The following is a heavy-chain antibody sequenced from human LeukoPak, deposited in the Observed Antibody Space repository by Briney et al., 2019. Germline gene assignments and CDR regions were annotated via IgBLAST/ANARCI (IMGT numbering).Heavy chain of an antibody. CDR3: AKGRIAPDD. J-gene: IGHJ4*02. CDR2: ISGSGGST. Sequence: GGSLRLACAASGFTFSDYGMSWVRQAPGKGLEWVSGISGSGGSTYCADSVKGRFSISRDNSRNTLYLQMNSLRAEDTAVYYCAKGRIAPDDWGQGTLVTVSS. D-gene: IGHD2-15*01. V-gene: IGHV3-23*01. CDR1: GFTFSDYG.